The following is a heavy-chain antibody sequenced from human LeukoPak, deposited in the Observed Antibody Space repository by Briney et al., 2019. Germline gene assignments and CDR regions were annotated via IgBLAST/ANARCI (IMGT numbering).Heavy chain of an antibody. Sequence: ASVKVSCKAAGYTFTGYYMHWMRQAPGQGLEWMGRINPNSGGTNYAQKFQGRVTMTRDTSISTAYMELSRLRSDDTAVYCCAKGSYPYYYYYMDVWGKGTTVTVSS. CDR1: GYTFTGYY. D-gene: IGHD1-26*01. V-gene: IGHV1-2*06. J-gene: IGHJ6*03. CDR3: AKGSYPYYYYYMDV. CDR2: INPNSGGT.